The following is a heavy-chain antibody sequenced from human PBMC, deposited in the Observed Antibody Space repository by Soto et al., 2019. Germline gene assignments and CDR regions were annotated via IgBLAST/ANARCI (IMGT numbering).Heavy chain of an antibody. J-gene: IGHJ4*02. D-gene: IGHD2-2*02. CDR3: ARRVVPAAISPFSDY. V-gene: IGHV6-1*01. CDR2: TYYRSKWYN. Sequence: PSQTLSLTCAISGDSVSSNSAAWNWIRQSPSRGLEWLGRTYYRSKWYNDYAVSVKSRITINPDTSKNQFSLKLSSVTAADTAVYYCARRVVPAAISPFSDYWGQGTLVTVSS. CDR1: GDSVSSNSAA.